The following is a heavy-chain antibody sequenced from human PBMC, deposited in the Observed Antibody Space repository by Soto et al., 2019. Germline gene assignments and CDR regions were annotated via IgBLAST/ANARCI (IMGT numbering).Heavy chain of an antibody. J-gene: IGHJ4*02. Sequence: ASVKVSCKASGGTFSSYAISWVRQAPGQGLEWMGGIIPIFGTANYAQKFQGRVTITADKSTSTAYMELSSLRSEDTAVYYCASLPYPYYYDSSGYSDSDIDYWGQGTLVTVSS. CDR2: IIPIFGTA. CDR3: ASLPYPYYYDSSGYSDSDIDY. V-gene: IGHV1-69*06. CDR1: GGTFSSYA. D-gene: IGHD3-22*01.